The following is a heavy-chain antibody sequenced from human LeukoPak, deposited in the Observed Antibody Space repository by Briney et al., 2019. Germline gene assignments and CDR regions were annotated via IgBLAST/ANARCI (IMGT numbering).Heavy chain of an antibody. Sequence: PSETLSLTCTVSGGSFTSANYYWNWIRQPAGKGLEWIGRIYTNEGASYNPSLKRRDTISIDASKNQFSLKLSSVTAADTAVYYCAREPPGYWGQGVLVTVSS. CDR2: IYTNEGA. V-gene: IGHV4-61*02. CDR3: AREPPGY. CDR1: GGSFTSANYY. J-gene: IGHJ4*02.